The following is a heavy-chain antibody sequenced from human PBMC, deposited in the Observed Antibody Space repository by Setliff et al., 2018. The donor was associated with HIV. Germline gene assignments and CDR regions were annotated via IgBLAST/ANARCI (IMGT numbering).Heavy chain of an antibody. CDR1: GGSVGSGSYY. CDR3: ARDPPGYGDSNDY. V-gene: IGHV4-61*01. D-gene: IGHD4-17*01. Sequence: TSETLSLTCTVSGGSVGSGSYYWSWIRQSPGKGPEWIGYIYYSGITTYNPSLKSRVTISIDTSKNQFSLRLHSVTAADTAVYYCARDPPGYGDSNDYWGQGTLVTVSS. J-gene: IGHJ4*02. CDR2: IYYSGIT.